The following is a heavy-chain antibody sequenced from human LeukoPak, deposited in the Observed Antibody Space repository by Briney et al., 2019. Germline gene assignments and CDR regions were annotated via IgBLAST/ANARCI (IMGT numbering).Heavy chain of an antibody. CDR1: GYTFTSYG. CDR3: ARVITMIVVVDAFDI. J-gene: IGHJ3*02. CDR2: ISAYNGNT. D-gene: IGHD3-22*01. Sequence: GSVKVSCKASGYTFTSYGISWVRQAPGQGLEWMGWISAYNGNTNYAQKLQGRVTMTTDTSTSTAYMELRSLRSDDTAVYYCARVITMIVVVDAFDIWGQGTMITVSS. V-gene: IGHV1-18*01.